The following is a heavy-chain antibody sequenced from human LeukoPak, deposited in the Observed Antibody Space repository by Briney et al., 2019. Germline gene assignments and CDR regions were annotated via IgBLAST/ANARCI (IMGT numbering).Heavy chain of an antibody. CDR2: IYSGGST. J-gene: IGHJ3*02. CDR3: ARESLTMIVDNDAFDI. D-gene: IGHD3-22*01. V-gene: IGHV3-53*01. CDR1: GFTVSSNY. Sequence: GGSLRLSCAASGFTVSSNYMSWLRQAPGKGLEWVSVIYSGGSTYYADSVKGRFTISRDNSKNTLYLQMNSLRAEDTAVYYCARESLTMIVDNDAFDIWGQGTMVTVSS.